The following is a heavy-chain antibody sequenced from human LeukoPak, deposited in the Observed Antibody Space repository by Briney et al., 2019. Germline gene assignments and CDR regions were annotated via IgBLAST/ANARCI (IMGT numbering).Heavy chain of an antibody. D-gene: IGHD6-6*01. CDR1: GGSISSYY. CDR3: ARDRQLADAFDI. Sequence: SETLSLTCTVSGGSISSYYWSWIRQPPGKGLEWIGYIYYSGSTNYNPSLKSRVTISVDTSKNQFSLKLSSVTAADTAVYYCARDRQLADAFDIWGQGTMATVSS. J-gene: IGHJ3*02. CDR2: IYYSGST. V-gene: IGHV4-59*01.